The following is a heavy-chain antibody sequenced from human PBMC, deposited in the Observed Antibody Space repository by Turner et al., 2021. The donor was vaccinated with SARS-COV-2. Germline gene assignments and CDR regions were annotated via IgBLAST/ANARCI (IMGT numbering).Heavy chain of an antibody. CDR3: VTSVRRSGYFQR. CDR1: AVSIPSNSHY. CDR2: TYYPGGS. V-gene: IGHV4-39*01. Sequence: QLLVQESGPALVKPSEPLSLPCTVSAVSIPSNSHYWGWVRQPPGKGLEWIGITYYPGGSYYNPSLRGRVTISVDPSQNQFSLILRSVTAADTAVYYCVTSVRRSGYFQRWGQGSLVSVSS. J-gene: IGHJ1*01.